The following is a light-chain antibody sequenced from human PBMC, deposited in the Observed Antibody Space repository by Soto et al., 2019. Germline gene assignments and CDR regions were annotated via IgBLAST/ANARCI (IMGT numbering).Light chain of an antibody. CDR2: DVS. V-gene: IGLV2-14*03. J-gene: IGLJ1*01. Sequence: QSALTQPASVSGSPGQSITVSSTGTSSDLGAYTYVSWYQQHPGKAPKLIIHDVSNRPSGVSNRFSGSKSGNSASLTISGLQAEDEADYYCSSYTSSGTYVFGSGTKVTVL. CDR1: SSDLGAYTY. CDR3: SSYTSSGTYV.